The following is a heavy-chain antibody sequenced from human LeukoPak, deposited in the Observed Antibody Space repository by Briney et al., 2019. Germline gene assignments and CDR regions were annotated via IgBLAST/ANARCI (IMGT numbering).Heavy chain of an antibody. V-gene: IGHV3-7*01. Sequence: PGGSLRLSCAASGFTFSSYWMSWVRQAPGKGLEWVTNIKQDGSEKYYVDSVKGRFTISRDNAKNSLYLQMNSLRAEDTAVYYCASTRLGYCSSTSCYDYYYYYYMDVWGKGTTVTVSS. J-gene: IGHJ6*03. CDR3: ASTRLGYCSSTSCYDYYYYYYMDV. CDR1: GFTFSSYW. CDR2: IKQDGSEK. D-gene: IGHD2-2*01.